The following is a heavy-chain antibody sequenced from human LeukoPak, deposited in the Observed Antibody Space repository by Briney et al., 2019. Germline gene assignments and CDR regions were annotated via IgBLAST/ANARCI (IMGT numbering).Heavy chain of an antibody. CDR2: ISYDGSNK. Sequence: GRSLRLSCAASGFTFSSYGMHWVRQAPGKGLEWVAVISYDGSNKYYADSVKGRFTISRENSKNTLYLQMNSLRAEDTAVYYCAKDLGNCGGDCYSGDYWGQGTLVTVSS. CDR1: GFTFSSYG. V-gene: IGHV3-30*18. D-gene: IGHD2-21*02. J-gene: IGHJ4*02. CDR3: AKDLGNCGGDCYSGDY.